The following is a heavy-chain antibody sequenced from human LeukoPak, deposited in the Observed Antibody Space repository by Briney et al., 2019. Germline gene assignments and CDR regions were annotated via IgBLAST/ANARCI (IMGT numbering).Heavy chain of an antibody. Sequence: PGGSLRLSCAASGFTFSSYWMHRVRQVPGTGLVWVSRINNDGSSTSYADSVKGRFTISRDNAKNTLYLQMNSLRAEDTVVYYCAGGSATTAYFDWWGQGTLVTVSS. D-gene: IGHD4-17*01. CDR3: AGGSATTAYFDW. CDR2: INNDGSST. J-gene: IGHJ4*02. V-gene: IGHV3-74*01. CDR1: GFTFSSYW.